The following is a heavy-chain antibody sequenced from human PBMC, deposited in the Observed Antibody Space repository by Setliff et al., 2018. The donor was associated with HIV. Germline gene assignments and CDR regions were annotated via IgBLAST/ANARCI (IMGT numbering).Heavy chain of an antibody. CDR2: INHSGST. V-gene: IGHV4-34*01. CDR3: ARGTSGSGWYLDYYYYGMDV. J-gene: IGHJ6*02. Sequence: PSETLSLTCAVYGGSFSGYYWSWIRQPPGRGLEWIGEINHSGSTNYNPSLKSRVTISVDTSKNQFSLKLSSVTAADTAVYYCARGTSGSGWYLDYYYYGMDVWGRGTTVTVSS. D-gene: IGHD6-19*01. CDR1: GGSFSGYY.